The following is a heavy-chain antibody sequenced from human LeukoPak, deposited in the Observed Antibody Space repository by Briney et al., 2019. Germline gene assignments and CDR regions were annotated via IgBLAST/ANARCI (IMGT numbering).Heavy chain of an antibody. V-gene: IGHV4-39*07. CDR2: IYFSGST. CDR1: GGSISSSSYY. CDR3: ARGSGYYYVRPFDY. D-gene: IGHD3-22*01. Sequence: PSETLSLTCTVSGGSISSSSYYWDWIRQPPGKGLEWIGSIYFSGSTYYNPSLKSRVTISVDTSKNQFSLILSSATAADTAVYYCARGSGYYYVRPFDYWGQGTLVTVSS. J-gene: IGHJ4*02.